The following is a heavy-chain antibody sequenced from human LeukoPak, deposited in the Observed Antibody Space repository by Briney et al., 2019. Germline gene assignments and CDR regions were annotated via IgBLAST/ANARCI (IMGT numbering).Heavy chain of an antibody. Sequence: TGESLRLSCAASGFTFSSYAMSWVRQAPGKGLEWVSYISSSSSTIYYADSVKGRFTISRDNAKNSLYLQMNSLRAEDTAVYYCARPLNYDFWSGYYYSLDVWGKGTTVTVSS. V-gene: IGHV3-48*04. J-gene: IGHJ6*04. CDR2: ISSSSSTI. CDR3: ARPLNYDFWSGYYYSLDV. D-gene: IGHD3-3*01. CDR1: GFTFSSYA.